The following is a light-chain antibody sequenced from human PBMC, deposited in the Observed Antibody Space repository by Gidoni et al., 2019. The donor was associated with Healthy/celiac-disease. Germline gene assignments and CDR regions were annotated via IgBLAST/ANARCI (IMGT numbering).Light chain of an antibody. Sequence: QSALTQPASVSGSPGQSITISCTGTSSDVGGYNYVSLYQHHPGKARKLIIYDVSNRPSGVSNRFSCSKSGNTASLTISALQAEDDAYYYCSSYTSSSTLVFGTGTKFTVL. CDR2: DVS. V-gene: IGLV2-14*03. J-gene: IGLJ1*01. CDR3: SSYTSSSTLV. CDR1: SSDVGGYNY.